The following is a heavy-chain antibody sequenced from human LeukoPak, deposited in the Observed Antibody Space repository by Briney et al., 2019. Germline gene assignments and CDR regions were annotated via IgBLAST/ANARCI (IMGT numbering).Heavy chain of an antibody. CDR1: GFTFSSYG. D-gene: IGHD3-10*01. CDR3: ARVRIRGSGISGSYFDY. CDR2: IWYDGSNK. V-gene: IGHV3-33*01. Sequence: GGSLRLSCAASGFTFSSYGMHWVRQAPGKGLEWVAVIWYDGSNKYYADSVKGRFTISRDNSKNTLYLQMNSLRAEDTAVYYCARVRIRGSGISGSYFDYWGQGTLVTVSS. J-gene: IGHJ4*02.